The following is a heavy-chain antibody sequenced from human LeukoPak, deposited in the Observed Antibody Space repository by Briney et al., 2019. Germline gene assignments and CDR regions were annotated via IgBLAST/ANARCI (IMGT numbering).Heavy chain of an antibody. Sequence: PGGSLRLSCAASGFTFSNYAMSWVRQAPGKGLEWVSGISWNSGSIGFADSVKGRFTISRDNAKNSLYLQMNSLRAEDTALYYCAKDKGARGDYSSSWMNAFDIWGQGTMVTVSS. V-gene: IGHV3-9*01. CDR3: AKDKGARGDYSSSWMNAFDI. CDR2: ISWNSGSI. CDR1: GFTFSNYA. J-gene: IGHJ3*02. D-gene: IGHD6-13*01.